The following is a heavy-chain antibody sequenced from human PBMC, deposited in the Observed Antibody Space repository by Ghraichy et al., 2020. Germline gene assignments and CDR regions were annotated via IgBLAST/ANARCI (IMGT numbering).Heavy chain of an antibody. CDR1: GFTFSSFW. J-gene: IGHJ4*02. Sequence: LSLTCAASGFTFSSFWMTWLRQAPGKGLEWVSVISSSNNGATTYYADSVQGRFTISRDNSKNTLYLQMNSLRVEDTAVYYCAKCGSRMSCRSFDYWGQGTLVTVSS. CDR2: ISSSNNGATT. V-gene: IGHV3-23*01. CDR3: AKCGSRMSCRSFDY. D-gene: IGHD3-10*01.